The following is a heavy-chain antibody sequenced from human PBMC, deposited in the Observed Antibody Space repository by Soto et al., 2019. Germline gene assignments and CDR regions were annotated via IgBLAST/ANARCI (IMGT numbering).Heavy chain of an antibody. Sequence: SETLSLTCTVSSGSISSGGYYWSWIRQHPGKGLEWIGYIYYSGSTYYNPSLKSRVTISVDTSKNQFSLKLSSVTAADTAVYYCAASQYYYDSSGYYRVAVPIDYWGQGTLVTVSS. V-gene: IGHV4-31*03. CDR1: SGSISSGGYY. CDR3: AASQYYYDSSGYYRVAVPIDY. J-gene: IGHJ4*02. D-gene: IGHD3-22*01. CDR2: IYYSGST.